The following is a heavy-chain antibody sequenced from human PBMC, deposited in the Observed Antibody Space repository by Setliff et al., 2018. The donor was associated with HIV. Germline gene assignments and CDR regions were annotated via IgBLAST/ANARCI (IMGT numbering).Heavy chain of an antibody. J-gene: IGHJ4*02. CDR2: INHDRTT. Sequence: SETLSLTCAVYGGSFSGYYWSWIRQPPGKGLEWIGEINHDRTTNYNPSLKSRVTISVDTSKNQFSLKLSSVTAADTAVYYCAGQGPMVRGVADYWGQGTLVTVSS. CDR1: GGSFSGYY. D-gene: IGHD3-10*01. V-gene: IGHV4-34*01. CDR3: AGQGPMVRGVADY.